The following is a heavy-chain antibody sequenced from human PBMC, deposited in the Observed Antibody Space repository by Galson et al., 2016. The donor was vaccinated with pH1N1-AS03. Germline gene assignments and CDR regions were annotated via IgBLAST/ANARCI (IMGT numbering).Heavy chain of an antibody. D-gene: IGHD2-21*01. CDR2: IAFDANRE. V-gene: IGHV3-30*02. CDR1: GFTFSSFG. CDR3: VKESLCEGGNCNSRGLEAYDI. Sequence: SLRLSCAASGFTFSSFGMHWVRQAPGKGLEWVTFIAFDANREYYADSVRGRFTISRDNSKNTVYLQMNSLKSDDSAVYYCVKESLCEGGNCNSRGLEAYDIGGQGTVVTVSS. J-gene: IGHJ3*02.